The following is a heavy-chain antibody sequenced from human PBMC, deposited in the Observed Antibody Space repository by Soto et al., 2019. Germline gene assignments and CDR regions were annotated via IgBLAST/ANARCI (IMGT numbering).Heavy chain of an antibody. D-gene: IGHD5-18*01. CDR2: ISAYNGNT. Sequence: QVPLVQSGAXVXXXXASVKVSCKASGYTFTSYGISWVRQAPGQGLEWMGWISAYNGNTNYAQKLQGRVTMTTDTSTSTAYMELRSLRSDDTAVYYCARETGYGYKKYFDYWGQGTLVTVSS. V-gene: IGHV1-18*01. CDR3: ARETGYGYKKYFDY. J-gene: IGHJ4*02. CDR1: GYTFTSYG.